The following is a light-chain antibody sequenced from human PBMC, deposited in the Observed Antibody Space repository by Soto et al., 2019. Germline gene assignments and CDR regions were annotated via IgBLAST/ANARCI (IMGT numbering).Light chain of an antibody. Sequence: QSALTQPASVSGSPGQSIAISCTGTSSDVGGYNYVSWYQQHPGKAPKLIIYDVSNRPSGVSNRLSGSKSGNTDSLTISGLQADDEADYNCSSYTSSSTVVFGGGTKLTVL. J-gene: IGLJ2*01. CDR3: SSYTSSSTVV. V-gene: IGLV2-14*03. CDR1: SSDVGGYNY. CDR2: DVS.